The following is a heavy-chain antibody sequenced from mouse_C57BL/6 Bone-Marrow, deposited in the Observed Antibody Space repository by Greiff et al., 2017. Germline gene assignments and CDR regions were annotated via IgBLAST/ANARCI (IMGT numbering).Heavy chain of an antibody. Sequence: QVQLKQPGAELVKPGASVKVSCKASGYTFTSYWMHWVKQRPGQGLEWIGRIHPSDSDTNYNQKFKGKATLTVDKSSSTAYMQLSSLTSEDSAVYYCAIEGYVDYWLYYWYFDVWGTGTTGTVSS. CDR3: AIEGYVDYWLYYWYFDV. D-gene: IGHD2-3*01. CDR1: GYTFTSYW. CDR2: IHPSDSDT. J-gene: IGHJ1*03. V-gene: IGHV1-74*01.